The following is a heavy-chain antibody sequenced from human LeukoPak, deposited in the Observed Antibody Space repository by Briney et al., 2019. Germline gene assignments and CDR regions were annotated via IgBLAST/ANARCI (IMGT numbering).Heavy chain of an antibody. V-gene: IGHV4-59*01. CDR2: IYSSGST. CDR1: GGSIRGYY. CDR3: ASQHYDYVWSQFDY. D-gene: IGHD3-16*01. J-gene: IGHJ4*02. Sequence: PSETLSLTCNVSGGSIRGYYWSWIRQPPGKGLEWIGYIYSSGSTNYNPSLKSRVTMSVDTSKNQLSLKVSSVTAADTAVYYCASQHYDYVWSQFDYWGQGTLVTVSS.